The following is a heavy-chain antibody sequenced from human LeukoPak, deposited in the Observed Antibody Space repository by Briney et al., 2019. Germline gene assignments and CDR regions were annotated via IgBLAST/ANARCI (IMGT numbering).Heavy chain of an antibody. J-gene: IGHJ3*02. CDR1: GFTFSSYW. CDR3: ARRGAGLSDAFDI. D-gene: IGHD3-16*02. CDR2: INSDGSST. V-gene: IGHV3-74*01. Sequence: GGSLRLSCAASGFTFSSYWMHWVRQAPGKGLVWVSRINSDGSSTSYADSVKGRFTISRDNAKNTLYLQMNSLRAEDTAVYYCARRGAGLSDAFDIWGQGTMVTVSS.